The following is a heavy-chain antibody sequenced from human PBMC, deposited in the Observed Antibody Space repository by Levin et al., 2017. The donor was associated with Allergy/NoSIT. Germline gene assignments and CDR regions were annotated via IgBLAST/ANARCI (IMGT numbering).Heavy chain of an antibody. V-gene: IGHV1-2*02. CDR1: GYTFTGYY. J-gene: IGHJ4*02. D-gene: IGHD5-18*01. CDR3: ARVSNPWIQLWSPYFDY. Sequence: ASVKVSCKASGYTFTGYYMHWVRLAPGQGLEWMGWINPNSGGTNYAQKFQGRVTMTRDTSISTAYMELSRLRSDDTAVYYCARVSNPWIQLWSPYFDYWGQGTLVTVSS. CDR2: INPNSGGT.